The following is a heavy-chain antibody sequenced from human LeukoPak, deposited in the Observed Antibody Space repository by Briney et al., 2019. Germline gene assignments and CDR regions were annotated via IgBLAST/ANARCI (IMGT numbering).Heavy chain of an antibody. CDR1: GFTFSDYY. Sequence: PGGSLRLSCAASGFTFSDYYMSWIRQAPGKGLEWVSYISSSGSTIYYADSVKGRFTISRENAKNSLYLQMNSLRAGDTAVYYCARSSVSFGDAFDIWGQGTMVTVSS. CDR2: ISSSGSTI. CDR3: ARSSVSFGDAFDI. J-gene: IGHJ3*02. V-gene: IGHV3-11*04. D-gene: IGHD6-19*01.